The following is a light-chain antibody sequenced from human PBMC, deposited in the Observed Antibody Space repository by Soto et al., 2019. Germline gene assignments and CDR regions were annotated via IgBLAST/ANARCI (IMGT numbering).Light chain of an antibody. Sequence: EIVLTQSSATLSLSPGERATLSCRVSQSISGRLAWYQQKPGQAPRLLIYEAFNRATGIPARFSGSGSGTDFTLTISSLEPEDFAVYYCQHAFNLGPGTTVDVK. CDR1: QSISGR. CDR3: QHAFN. CDR2: EAF. V-gene: IGKV3-11*01. J-gene: IGKJ3*01.